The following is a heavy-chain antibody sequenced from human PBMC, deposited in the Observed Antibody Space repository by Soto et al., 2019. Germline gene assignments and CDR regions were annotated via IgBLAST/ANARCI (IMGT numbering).Heavy chain of an antibody. CDR3: ARSQGSSTSLEIYYYYYYGMDV. V-gene: IGHV1-69*01. Sequence: QVQLVQSGAEVKKPGSSVKVSCKASGGTFSSYAISWVRQAPGQGLEWMGGIITISDTTNYAQKFQGRVTITADESTSTAYMELSSLRSEDTAMYYCARSQGSSTSLEIYYYYYYGMDVWGQGTTVTVSS. CDR2: IITISDTT. J-gene: IGHJ6*02. CDR1: GGTFSSYA. D-gene: IGHD2-2*01.